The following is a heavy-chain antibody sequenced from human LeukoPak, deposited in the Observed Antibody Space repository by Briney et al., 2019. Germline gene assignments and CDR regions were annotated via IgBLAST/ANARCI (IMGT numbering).Heavy chain of an antibody. D-gene: IGHD6-19*01. Sequence: ASVKVSCKASGYTFTDYALHWVRQAPGQSLEWMGWITTGRGETRYSQDFQRRITLTRDKSANTVYMDLSDLTSEDTAVYYCTRGGQQWRGGNYFDSWGQGTLVAVSS. J-gene: IGHJ4*02. CDR2: ITTGRGET. CDR3: TRGGQQWRGGNYFDS. V-gene: IGHV1-3*03. CDR1: GYTFTDYA.